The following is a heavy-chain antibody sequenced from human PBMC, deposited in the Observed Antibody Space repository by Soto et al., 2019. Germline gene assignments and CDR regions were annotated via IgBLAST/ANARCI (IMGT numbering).Heavy chain of an antibody. D-gene: IGHD6-19*01. CDR2: ISSSSSTI. J-gene: IGHJ6*02. CDR1: GFTFSSYS. V-gene: IGHV3-48*02. CDR3: ARDSSSGWHAYYYYGMDV. Sequence: EVQLVESGGGLVQPGGSLRLSCAASGFTFSSYSMNWVRQAPGKGLEWVSYISSSSSTIYYADSVKGRFTISRDNAKNSLYLQMNSLRDEDTAVYYCARDSSSGWHAYYYYGMDVWGQGTTVTVSS.